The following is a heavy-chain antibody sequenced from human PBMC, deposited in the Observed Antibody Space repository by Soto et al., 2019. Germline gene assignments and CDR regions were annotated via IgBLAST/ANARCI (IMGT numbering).Heavy chain of an antibody. Sequence: ASVKASCNASGYTFINYGISWVRQATGQGLEWMGWMNPGSGKTGYANKFQGRVTMTGDASTSTAHLELSSLTSEDTAVYYCARMASFGTLNWFDPWGQGTLVTVSS. D-gene: IGHD3-16*01. CDR1: GYTFINYG. CDR3: ARMASFGTLNWFDP. V-gene: IGHV1-8*02. J-gene: IGHJ5*02. CDR2: MNPGSGKT.